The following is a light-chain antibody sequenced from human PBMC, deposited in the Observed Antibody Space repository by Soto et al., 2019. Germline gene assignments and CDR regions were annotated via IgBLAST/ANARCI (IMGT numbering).Light chain of an antibody. CDR2: DVS. Sequence: QSVLAQAASVSGAPGQSITISCTGTSTDVGGYNYVSWYQQHPGKAPKLMIYDVSNRPSGVSNHFSGSKSGNTASLTISGLQAEDEADYYCSSYTSSSTLVFGTGTKVTVL. CDR3: SSYTSSSTLV. J-gene: IGLJ1*01. V-gene: IGLV2-14*01. CDR1: STDVGGYNY.